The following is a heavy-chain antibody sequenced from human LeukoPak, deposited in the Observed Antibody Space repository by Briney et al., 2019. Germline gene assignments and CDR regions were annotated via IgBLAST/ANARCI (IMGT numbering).Heavy chain of an antibody. J-gene: IGHJ4*02. CDR1: GFTFSSSA. D-gene: IGHD3-10*01. Sequence: GGSLRLSCAASGFTFSSSAMSWVRQAPGKGLEWVSSITSSSYIYYADSVKGRFTISRDNAKNSLYLQMNSLRAEDTAVYYCAKDIGSYYDYWGQGILVTVSS. CDR2: ITSSSYI. CDR3: AKDIGSYYDY. V-gene: IGHV3-21*01.